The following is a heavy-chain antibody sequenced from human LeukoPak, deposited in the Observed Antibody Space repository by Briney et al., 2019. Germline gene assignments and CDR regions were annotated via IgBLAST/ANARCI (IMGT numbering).Heavy chain of an antibody. D-gene: IGHD6-13*01. J-gene: IGHJ4*02. CDR3: ATIPGIAAAGGY. V-gene: IGHV4-39*07. CDR1: GGSISSSSCY. CDR2: IYYSGST. Sequence: SETLSLTCTVSGGSISSSSCYWGWIRQPPGKGLEWIGSIYYSGSTYYNPSLKSRVTISVDTSKNQFSLKLSSVTAADTAVYYCATIPGIAAAGGYWGQGTLVTVSS.